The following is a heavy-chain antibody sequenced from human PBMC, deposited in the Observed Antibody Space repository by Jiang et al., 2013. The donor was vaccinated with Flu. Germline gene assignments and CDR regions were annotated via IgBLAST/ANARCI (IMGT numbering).Heavy chain of an antibody. Sequence: AEVKKPGSSVKVSCKASGDTFRKYTIIWVRQAPGQGLEWMGGIIPIHGTANFAQKFQGRVTITADKPMNTVYMDLTSLTSEDTAVYYCARVFPCGGDCYYFDLWGQGTLVSVSS. CDR1: GDTFRKYT. V-gene: IGHV1-69*08. D-gene: IGHD2-21*02. CDR3: ARVFPCGGDCYYFDL. J-gene: IGHJ4*02. CDR2: IIPIHGTA.